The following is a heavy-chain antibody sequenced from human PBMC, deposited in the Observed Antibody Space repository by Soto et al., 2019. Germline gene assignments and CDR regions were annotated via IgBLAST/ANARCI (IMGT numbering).Heavy chain of an antibody. CDR2: IFNTGTI. V-gene: IGHV4-31*02. D-gene: IGHD3-22*01. Sequence: QVQLQESGPGLAKPSPTVSLTCTVSGASLNSGEYYWTWIRQVPGKDLEWIGHIFNTGTIYSTTYFRRRFHMTINTSGNDFSLNLEAETAAETAVYYCVRGLGYDNNGHFPAAFDIWGHGTLVTVSS. CDR1: GASLNSGEYY. J-gene: IGHJ3*02. CDR3: VRGLGYDNNGHFPAAFDI.